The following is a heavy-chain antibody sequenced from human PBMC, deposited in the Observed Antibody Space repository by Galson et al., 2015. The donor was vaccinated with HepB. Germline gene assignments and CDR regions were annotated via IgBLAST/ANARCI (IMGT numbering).Heavy chain of an antibody. CDR3: ARTGPWYYYGSGKFYGMDV. CDR2: IWYDGSNK. Sequence: SLRLSCAASGFTFSSYGMHWVRQAPGKGLEWVAVIWYDGSNKYYADSVKGRFTISRDNSKNTLYLQMNSLRAEDTAVYYCARTGPWYYYGSGKFYGMDVWGQGTTVTVSS. J-gene: IGHJ6*02. V-gene: IGHV3-33*01. CDR1: GFTFSSYG. D-gene: IGHD3-10*01.